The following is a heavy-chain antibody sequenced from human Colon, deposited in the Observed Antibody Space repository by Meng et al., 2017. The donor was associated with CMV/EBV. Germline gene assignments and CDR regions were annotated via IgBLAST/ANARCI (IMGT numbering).Heavy chain of an antibody. D-gene: IGHD5/OR15-5a*01. Sequence: KTSAYPFPLHYIHWVRQAPGRGLEWMGWMNPNSGDTNYAQKFQDRVEMTRAPTVNTAYLDLTSLRSADTAVYYCATLSIYDSTISDFWGQGTLVTVSS. V-gene: IGHV1-2*02. J-gene: IGHJ4*02. CDR1: AYPFPLHY. CDR3: ATLSIYDSTISDF. CDR2: MNPNSGDT.